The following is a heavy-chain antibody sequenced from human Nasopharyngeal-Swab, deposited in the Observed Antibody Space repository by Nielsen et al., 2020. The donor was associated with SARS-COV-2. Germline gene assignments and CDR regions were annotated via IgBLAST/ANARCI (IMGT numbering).Heavy chain of an antibody. V-gene: IGHV4-34*01. D-gene: IGHD3-3*01. CDR2: INHSGST. CDR3: ARIKSYRITIFGVGDFDY. Sequence: WIRQPPGKGLEWIGEINHSGSTNYNPSLKSRVTISVGTSKNQFSLKLSSVTAADTAVYYCARIKSYRITIFGVGDFDYWGQGTLVTVSS. J-gene: IGHJ4*02.